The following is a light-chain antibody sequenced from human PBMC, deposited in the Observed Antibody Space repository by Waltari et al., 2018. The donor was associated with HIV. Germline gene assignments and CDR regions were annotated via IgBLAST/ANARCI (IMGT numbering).Light chain of an antibody. Sequence: QSVLTQPPSVSAAPGQKVTISCSGRTSNIGENYVSWYQRPPGTAPKRLIYGNGYRPSGIPYRFSAPKSGTSATLDITGVQAGDGADYYCETWENSLSAGVFGGGTKLTVL. CDR3: ETWENSLSAGV. V-gene: IGLV1-51*01. CDR1: TSNIGENY. J-gene: IGLJ3*02. CDR2: GNG.